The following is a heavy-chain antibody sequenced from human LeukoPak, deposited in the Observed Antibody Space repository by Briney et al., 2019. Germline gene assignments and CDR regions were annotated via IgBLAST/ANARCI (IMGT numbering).Heavy chain of an antibody. D-gene: IGHD3-10*01. J-gene: IGHJ3*02. CDR2: IWNDGSNE. CDR3: AKRDAKISGSDSFDI. V-gene: IGHV3-33*06. CDR1: GFTFSRYG. Sequence: GRSLRLFCAASGFTFSRYGMHWVRQAPGKGLEWVAVIWNDGSNEKYADSVKGRFTISRDNSENTLCLQMNSLRAEDTAMYYCAKRDAKISGSDSFDIWGQGTMVTVSS.